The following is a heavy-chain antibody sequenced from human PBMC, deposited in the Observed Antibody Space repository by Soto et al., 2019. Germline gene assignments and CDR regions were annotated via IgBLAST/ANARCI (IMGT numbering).Heavy chain of an antibody. V-gene: IGHV1-18*01. D-gene: IGHD6-6*01. CDR2: FSAYNGER. CDR3: SRGTSIPASGDY. CDR1: GYTFTNYG. Sequence: QVQLVQSGAEVKKPGASVKVSCKASGYTFTNYGINWVRQAPGQGLEWLGWFSAYNGERGYAQRVQARVIMTTDTSTTTAYMELRSLRSDDTAVYYCSRGTSIPASGDYWGQGTLVTVSS. J-gene: IGHJ4*01.